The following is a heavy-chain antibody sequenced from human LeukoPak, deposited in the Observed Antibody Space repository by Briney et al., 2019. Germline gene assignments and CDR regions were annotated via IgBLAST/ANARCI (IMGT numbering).Heavy chain of an antibody. CDR1: GGSISDYY. Sequence: SETLSLTCSVSGGSISDYYWSWVRQPPGNTLEGIGYVYYNGNTKYSPSLKSRVTMSVDSSKNQFSLKLTSVTAADTAIYYCARHSSDWFYFDSWGRGTLVTVSS. V-gene: IGHV4-59*01. D-gene: IGHD3-9*01. J-gene: IGHJ4*02. CDR3: ARHSSDWFYFDS. CDR2: VYYNGNT.